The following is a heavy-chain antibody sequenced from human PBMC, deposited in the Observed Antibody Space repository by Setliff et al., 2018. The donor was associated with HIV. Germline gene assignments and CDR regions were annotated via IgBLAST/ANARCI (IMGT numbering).Heavy chain of an antibody. CDR3: ARGEPTILVVPAAFFDY. V-gene: IGHV3-15*01. J-gene: IGHJ4*02. D-gene: IGHD2-2*01. Sequence: GGSLRLSCAASGFTFFNAWMSWVRQAPGKGLEWVGRIRSKTDGGTIDYAAPVKGRFTISRDNAKKSLYLQMNSLRAEDTAVYYCARGEPTILVVPAAFFDYWGQGTLVTVYS. CDR2: IRSKTDGGTI. CDR1: GFTFFNAW.